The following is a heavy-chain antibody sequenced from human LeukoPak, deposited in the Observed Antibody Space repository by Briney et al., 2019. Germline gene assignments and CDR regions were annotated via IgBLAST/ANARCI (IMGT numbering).Heavy chain of an antibody. CDR2: IYPGDSNT. D-gene: IGHD3-16*02. J-gene: IGHJ4*02. V-gene: IGHV5-51*01. CDR3: ARRNSRLYHGDY. Sequence: GESLKISCKGSGYSFPNYWIGWVRQMPGKGLEWMGIIYPGDSNTRYSPSFQGQVTISADRSISTAYLQWSSLKASDTAMYYCARRNSRLYHGDYWGQGTLVTVSS. CDR1: GYSFPNYW.